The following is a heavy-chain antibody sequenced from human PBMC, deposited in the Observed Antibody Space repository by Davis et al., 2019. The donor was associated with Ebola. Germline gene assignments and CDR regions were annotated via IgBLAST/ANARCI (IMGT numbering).Heavy chain of an antibody. D-gene: IGHD1-7*01. CDR3: ARRTTRIYYYGMDV. Sequence: SETLSLTCAVYGGSFSGYYWSWIRQSPGKGLEWIGEINHSGSTNYNPSLKSRVTISVDTSKNQFSLKLSSVTAADTAVYYCARRTTRIYYYGMDVWGQGTTVTVSS. J-gene: IGHJ6*02. CDR1: GGSFSGYY. V-gene: IGHV4-34*01. CDR2: INHSGST.